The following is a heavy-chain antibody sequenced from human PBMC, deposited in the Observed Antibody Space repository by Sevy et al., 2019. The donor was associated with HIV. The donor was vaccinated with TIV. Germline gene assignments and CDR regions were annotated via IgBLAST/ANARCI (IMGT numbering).Heavy chain of an antibody. Sequence: GESLKISCKASGYSFTTSWIGWVRQMPGKGLEWMGLIFPTDSDTRYSPSCQGQVTISADNSISTAYLQWSSLKASDTAMYYCARARGIPHYYYGMDVWVQGTTVTVSS. V-gene: IGHV5-51*01. D-gene: IGHD1-26*01. CDR3: ARARGIPHYYYGMDV. CDR1: GYSFTTSW. J-gene: IGHJ6*02. CDR2: IFPTDSDT.